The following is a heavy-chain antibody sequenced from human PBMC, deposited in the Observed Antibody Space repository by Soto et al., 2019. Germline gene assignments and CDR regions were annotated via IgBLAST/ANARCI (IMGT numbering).Heavy chain of an antibody. CDR1: GPTFIAYY. Sequence: QLVQSGAEVKKPGASVRVSCKTSGPTFIAYYIHWVRQAPGQGLEWMGWIDPKSGGTTYEQKCLGRVTMTRDTSINTADMDLNRLTSDDTAVYYCARVSVDVPEWGQGTLITVSS. CDR2: IDPKSGGT. V-gene: IGHV1-2*02. D-gene: IGHD5-12*01. J-gene: IGHJ4*02. CDR3: ARVSVDVPE.